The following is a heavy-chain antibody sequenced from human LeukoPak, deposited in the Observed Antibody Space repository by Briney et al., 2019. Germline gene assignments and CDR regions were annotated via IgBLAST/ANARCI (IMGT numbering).Heavy chain of an antibody. Sequence: GGSLRLSCAASGFTFSSYWMHWVRQAPGKGLVWVSRINSDESSTSYADSVRGRFTISRDNAKNTLYLQMNSLRAEDTAVYYCARGANTAMITPSFDYWGQGTLVTVSS. J-gene: IGHJ4*02. D-gene: IGHD5-18*01. CDR2: INSDESST. CDR3: ARGANTAMITPSFDY. V-gene: IGHV3-74*01. CDR1: GFTFSSYW.